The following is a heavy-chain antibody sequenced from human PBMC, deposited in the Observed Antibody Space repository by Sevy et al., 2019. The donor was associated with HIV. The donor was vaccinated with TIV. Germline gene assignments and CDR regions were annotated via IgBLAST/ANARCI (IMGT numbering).Heavy chain of an antibody. CDR3: ARGRITFGGVIVPYYFDY. J-gene: IGHJ4*02. CDR2: IYTSGRT. Sequence: SETLSLTCTVSGGSISSYYWSCIRQPAGKGLEWIGRIYTSGRTNYNPTLKSRVTMSVDTSKNQFSLKLSSVTAADTAVYYCARGRITFGGVIVPYYFDYWGQGTLVTVSS. V-gene: IGHV4-4*07. CDR1: GGSISSYY. D-gene: IGHD3-16*02.